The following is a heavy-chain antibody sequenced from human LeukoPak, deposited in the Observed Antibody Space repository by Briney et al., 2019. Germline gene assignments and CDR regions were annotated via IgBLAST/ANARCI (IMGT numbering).Heavy chain of an antibody. D-gene: IGHD3-10*01. Sequence: ASVKVSCKASGGTFSSYAISWVRQAPGQGLEWMGGIIPIFGTANYAQKFQGRVTITADESTSTAYMELSSLRSEDTAVYYCARDRAPYGSGNPPHFDYWGQGTLVTVSS. V-gene: IGHV1-69*13. CDR3: ARDRAPYGSGNPPHFDY. CDR1: GGTFSSYA. CDR2: IIPIFGTA. J-gene: IGHJ4*02.